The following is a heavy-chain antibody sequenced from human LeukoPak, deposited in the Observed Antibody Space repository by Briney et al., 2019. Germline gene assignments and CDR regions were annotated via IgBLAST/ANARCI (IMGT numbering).Heavy chain of an antibody. CDR2: IGSSSSTI. Sequence: PGGSLRLSCAASGFTFSNYEMDWVRQAPGKGLEWVSYIGSSSSTIYYADSVKGRFTISRDNAKNSLYLQMNSLRDEDTAVYYCAGDYDYAFDIWGQGTMVTVSS. CDR3: AGDYDYAFDI. CDR1: GFTFSNYE. V-gene: IGHV3-48*02. J-gene: IGHJ3*02. D-gene: IGHD5-12*01.